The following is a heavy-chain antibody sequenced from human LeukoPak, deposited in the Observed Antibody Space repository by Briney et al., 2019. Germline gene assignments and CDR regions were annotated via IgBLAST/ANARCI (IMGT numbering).Heavy chain of an antibody. Sequence: PGGSLRLSCAASGFTFSSYAMSWVRQAPGKGLEWVSAICGNGDTKYSDSVKGRFTISRDNSKNTLYLYMSSLSAEDTAEYYCAKGSSTSCYSGSDYWGQGTLVTVSS. V-gene: IGHV3-23*01. D-gene: IGHD2-2*01. CDR2: ICGNGDT. CDR1: GFTFSSYA. CDR3: AKGSSTSCYSGSDY. J-gene: IGHJ4*02.